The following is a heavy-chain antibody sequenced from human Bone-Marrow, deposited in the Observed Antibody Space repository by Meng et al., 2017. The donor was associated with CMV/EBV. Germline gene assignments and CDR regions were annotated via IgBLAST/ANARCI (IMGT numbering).Heavy chain of an antibody. CDR1: GGTFSSYA. D-gene: IGHD6-19*01. V-gene: IGHV1-69*05. Sequence: SVKVSCKASGGTFSSYAISWVRQAPGQGLEWMGGIIPIFGTANYAQKFQGRVTITTDESTSTAYMELSSLRSEDTAVYYCARGVAVADYYYGMDVWGQGTTVTVAS. CDR3: ARGVAVADYYYGMDV. CDR2: IIPIFGTA. J-gene: IGHJ6*02.